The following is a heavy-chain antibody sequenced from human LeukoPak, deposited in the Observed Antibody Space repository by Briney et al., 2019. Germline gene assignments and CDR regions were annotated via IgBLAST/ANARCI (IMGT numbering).Heavy chain of an antibody. CDR2: IYYSGST. Sequence: SETLSLTCTVSGGSISSSSYYWGWIRQPPGKGLEWIGSIYYSGSTYYNPSLKSRVTISVDTSKNQFSLKLSSVTAADTAVYYCARGARLLRRLSYYFDYWGQGTLVTVSS. D-gene: IGHD2-15*01. J-gene: IGHJ4*02. CDR1: GGSISSSSYY. V-gene: IGHV4-39*07. CDR3: ARGARLLRRLSYYFDY.